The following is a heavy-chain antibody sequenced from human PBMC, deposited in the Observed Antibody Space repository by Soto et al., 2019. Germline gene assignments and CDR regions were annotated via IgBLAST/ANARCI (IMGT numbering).Heavy chain of an antibody. CDR2: TNTSGAT. CDR1: DGSFSDFY. CDR3: ARGRPGVRGIRFDS. Sequence: QVHLQQWGAGLLKPSETLSLTCAVYDGSFSDFYWSWIRQPPGKGLEWIGETNTSGATHYNPSLKSRVTISVDTSKNQFTLKVNSVAPADTAVFYCARGRPGVRGIRFDSWGQGTLVTVSS. V-gene: IGHV4-34*01. J-gene: IGHJ4*02. D-gene: IGHD3-10*01.